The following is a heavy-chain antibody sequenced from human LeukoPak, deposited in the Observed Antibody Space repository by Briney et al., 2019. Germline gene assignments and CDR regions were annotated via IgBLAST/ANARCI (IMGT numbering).Heavy chain of an antibody. D-gene: IGHD3-16*01. CDR3: ARHICYDS. V-gene: IGHV5-51*01. CDR1: AFTSSIYA. J-gene: IGHJ4*02. Sequence: GQSLKISCKVSAFTSSIYAFAWVRQTRGKGLGWRGGIYTGASSPSYSPSFQGQVTISVDKSISTPYLQWSSLKASDSAIYYCARHICYDSWGRGTLVTVSS. CDR2: IYTGASSP.